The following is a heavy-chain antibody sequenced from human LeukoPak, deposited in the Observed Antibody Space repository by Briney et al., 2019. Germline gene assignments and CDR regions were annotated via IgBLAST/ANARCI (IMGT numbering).Heavy chain of an antibody. J-gene: IGHJ4*02. V-gene: IGHV3-30-3*01. D-gene: IGHD3-22*01. CDR3: ARGSATMIVVVPFDY. Sequence: GGSLRLSCAASGFTFSSYAMHWVRQAPGKGLEWVAVISYDGSNKYYADSVKGRFTISRDNSKNTLYLQMNSLRAEDTAVYYCARGSATMIVVVPFDYWGQGTLVTVSS. CDR2: ISYDGSNK. CDR1: GFTFSSYA.